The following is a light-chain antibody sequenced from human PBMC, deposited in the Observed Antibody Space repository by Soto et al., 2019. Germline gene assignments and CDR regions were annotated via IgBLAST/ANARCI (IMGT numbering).Light chain of an antibody. J-gene: IGLJ1*01. Sequence: QSPLSPPRSVSEAPGQKVTISCSGRSSNIGNHYVSWYQHLPRTAPKLLIYENNKRPSGIPDRFSGSKSGTSVTLGITGLQTGDEADYYCGTWDSSLSAYVFGNGTKVTVL. CDR3: GTWDSSLSAYV. CDR1: SSNIGNHY. V-gene: IGLV1-51*02. CDR2: ENN.